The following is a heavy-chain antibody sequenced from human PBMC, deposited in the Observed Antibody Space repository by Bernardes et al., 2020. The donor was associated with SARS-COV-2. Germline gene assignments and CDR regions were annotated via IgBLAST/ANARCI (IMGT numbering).Heavy chain of an antibody. CDR3: AKCVVGYYAVDV. CDR2: ITGNGGST. V-gene: IGHV3-23*01. J-gene: IGHJ6*02. D-gene: IGHD2-15*01. CDR1: GISFSNYA. Sequence: GGSLRLSCVASGISFSNYAMSWVRQAPGRGLEWVSVITGNGGSTYYADSVKGRFTISRDNSKNTLFLQMNSLRAEDTAVYYCAKCVVGYYAVDVWGQGTTVTVSS.